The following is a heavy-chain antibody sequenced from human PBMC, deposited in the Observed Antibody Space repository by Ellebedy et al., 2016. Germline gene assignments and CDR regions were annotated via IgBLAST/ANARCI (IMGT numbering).Heavy chain of an antibody. Sequence: GESLKISXAASGFTFSSYAMSWVRQAPGKGLEWVSAISGSGGSTYYADSVKGRFTISRDNSKNTLYLQMNSLRAEDTAVYYCAKCGDSYGSYYYYGMDVWGQGTTVTVSS. D-gene: IGHD5-18*01. CDR1: GFTFSSYA. J-gene: IGHJ6*02. V-gene: IGHV3-23*01. CDR3: AKCGDSYGSYYYYGMDV. CDR2: ISGSGGST.